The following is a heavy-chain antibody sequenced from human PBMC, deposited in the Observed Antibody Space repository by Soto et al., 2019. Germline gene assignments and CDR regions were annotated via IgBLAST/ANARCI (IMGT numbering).Heavy chain of an antibody. CDR3: AREHSSSSFDY. J-gene: IGHJ4*02. CDR1: GYTFTSYG. V-gene: IGHV1-18*01. CDR2: ISTYNGNT. Sequence: QVQLVQSGAEVKKPGASVTVSCKASGYTFTSYGISWVRQAPGQGREWMGWISTYNGNTNYAQKLQGRVTMTTDTATSTADMELRSLRSDDTAVYYCAREHSSSSFDYWGQGTLVTVSS. D-gene: IGHD6-6*01.